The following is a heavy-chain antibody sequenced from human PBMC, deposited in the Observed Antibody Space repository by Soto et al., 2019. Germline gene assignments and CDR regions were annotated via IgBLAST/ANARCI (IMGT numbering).Heavy chain of an antibody. J-gene: IGHJ4*02. D-gene: IGHD2-15*01. CDR1: GFTFSSYS. V-gene: IGHV3-48*01. CDR2: ISSSSSNI. Sequence: VGSLRLSCAASGFTFSSYSMNWVRQAPGKGLEWVSYISSSSSNIYYADAVKGRFTISRDNAKNSLYLQMNSLRAEDTAVYYCASSYCSGGSCLLWGQGTLVTVSS. CDR3: ASSYCSGGSCLL.